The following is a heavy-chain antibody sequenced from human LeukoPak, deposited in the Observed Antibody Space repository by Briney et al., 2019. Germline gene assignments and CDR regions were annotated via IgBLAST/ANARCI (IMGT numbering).Heavy chain of an antibody. J-gene: IGHJ3*02. CDR1: GFTFSSYA. CDR2: ISGSGGST. Sequence: GGSLRLSCAASGFTFSSYAMSWVRQAPGKGLEWVSAISGSGGSTYYADSVKGRFTISRDNSKNTLYLQMNSLRAEDTAVYYCAKAPPYSGSYKSVTYDAFDIWGQGTMVTVSS. V-gene: IGHV3-23*01. D-gene: IGHD1-26*01. CDR3: AKAPPYSGSYKSVTYDAFDI.